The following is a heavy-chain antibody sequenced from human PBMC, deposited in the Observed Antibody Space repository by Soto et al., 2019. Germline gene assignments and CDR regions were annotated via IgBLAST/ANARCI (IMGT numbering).Heavy chain of an antibody. Sequence: QLQLQESGPGLVKPSETLSLTCTVSGGSISSGSYYWGWIRQSPGKGLEWIGSISYSGGTYYNPSHKSRATISVDTSKNHFSLKLSSVTAADTAVYYCARGHGGISIFGAPGHFDNWGQGTLVTVSS. CDR3: ARGHGGISIFGAPGHFDN. CDR1: GGSISSGSYY. CDR2: ISYSGGT. V-gene: IGHV4-39*01. D-gene: IGHD3-3*01. J-gene: IGHJ4*02.